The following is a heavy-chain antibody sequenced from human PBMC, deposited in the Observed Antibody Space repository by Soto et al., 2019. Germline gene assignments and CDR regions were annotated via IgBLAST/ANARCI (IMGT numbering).Heavy chain of an antibody. CDR2: ISGSGGST. D-gene: IGHD6-6*01. CDR1: GFTFSSYA. V-gene: IGHV3-23*01. J-gene: IGHJ4*02. Sequence: GGSLRLSCAASGFTFSSYAMSWVRQAPGKGLEWVSAISGSGGSTYYADSVKGRFTISRDNSKNTLYRQMNSLRAEDTAVYYCANHSAGIAARPEDFDFWGQGTLVTVSS. CDR3: ANHSAGIAARPEDFDF.